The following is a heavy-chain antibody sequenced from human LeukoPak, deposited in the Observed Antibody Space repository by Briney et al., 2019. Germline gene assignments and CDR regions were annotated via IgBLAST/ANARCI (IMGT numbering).Heavy chain of an antibody. V-gene: IGHV3-66*02. Sequence: GGSLRLSCAASGFTVSSNYMSWVRQAPGKGLEWVSVIYSGGSTYYADSVKGRFTISRDNSKNTLYLQMNSLRAEDTAVYYCAKDHLRYADYTPWFDPWGQGTLVTVSS. CDR2: IYSGGST. J-gene: IGHJ5*02. CDR3: AKDHLRYADYTPWFDP. CDR1: GFTVSSNY. D-gene: IGHD4-17*01.